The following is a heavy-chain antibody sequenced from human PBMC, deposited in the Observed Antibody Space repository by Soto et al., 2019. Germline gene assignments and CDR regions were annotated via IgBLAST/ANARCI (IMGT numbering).Heavy chain of an antibody. CDR2: IYSGGST. D-gene: IGHD3-10*01. J-gene: IGHJ5*02. CDR1: GFTVSSNY. V-gene: IGHV3-66*01. CDR3: AREKAMVRGNWFDP. Sequence: EVQLVESGGGLVQPGGSLRLSCAASGFTVSSNYMSWVRQAPGKGLEWVSVIYSGGSTYYADSVKGRFTISRDNSKNTLHLQMNSLRAEDTAVYYCAREKAMVRGNWFDPWGQGTLVTVSS.